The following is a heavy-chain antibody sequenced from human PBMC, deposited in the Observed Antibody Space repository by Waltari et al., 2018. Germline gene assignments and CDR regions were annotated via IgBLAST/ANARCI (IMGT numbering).Heavy chain of an antibody. CDR2: IIPIFGTA. V-gene: IGHV1-69*06. CDR3: ARRTSGGVPPNYGMDV. Sequence: QVQLVQSGAEVKKPGSSVKVSCKASGGTFSSYAIRWVRQAPGQGLEWMGRIIPIFGTANYAQKFQGRVTSTADKSTSTAYMELSSLRSEDTAVYYCARRTSGGVPPNYGMDVWGQGTTVTVSS. D-gene: IGHD2-8*02. J-gene: IGHJ6*02. CDR1: GGTFSSYA.